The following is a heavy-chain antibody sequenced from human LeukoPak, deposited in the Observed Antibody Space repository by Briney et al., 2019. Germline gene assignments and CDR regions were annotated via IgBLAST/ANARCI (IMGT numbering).Heavy chain of an antibody. J-gene: IGHJ4*02. CDR3: ARRLYSSSTISATYYFDY. CDR1: GYSFTSYW. Sequence: GESLKISCKGSGYSFTSYWIGWVRQMPGKGLEWMGTIYPGDSDTRYSPSFQGQVTISAAKSISTAYLQWSSLKASDTAMYYCARRLYSSSTISATYYFDYWGQGTLVTVSS. V-gene: IGHV5-51*01. D-gene: IGHD6-6*01. CDR2: IYPGDSDT.